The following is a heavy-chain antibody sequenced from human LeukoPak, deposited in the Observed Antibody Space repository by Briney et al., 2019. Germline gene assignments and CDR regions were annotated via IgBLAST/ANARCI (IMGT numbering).Heavy chain of an antibody. CDR3: ARARSGIAGFDP. V-gene: IGHV4-59*08. CDR2: IFYSGST. Sequence: SETLSLTCTVSGGSIRNYYWSWIRQPPGKGLEWIGYIFYSGSTNYNPSLKSRVTISVDTSKNQFSLKLSSVTAADTAVYYCARARSGIAGFDPWGQGTLVTVSS. D-gene: IGHD6-13*01. J-gene: IGHJ5*02. CDR1: GGSIRNYY.